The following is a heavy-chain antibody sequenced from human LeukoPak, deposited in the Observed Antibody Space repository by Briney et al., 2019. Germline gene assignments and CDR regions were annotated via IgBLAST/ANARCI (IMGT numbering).Heavy chain of an antibody. CDR1: GFTFSSYA. J-gene: IGHJ4*02. CDR2: ISGSGRST. CDR3: AKDRMWYYDSSGYFDY. D-gene: IGHD3-22*01. V-gene: IGHV3-23*01. Sequence: GGSLRLSCAASGFTFSSYAMSWVRQAPGKGLEWVSAISGSGRSTYYADSVKGRFTISRDNSKNTLYLQMNSLRAEDTAVYYCAKDRMWYYDSSGYFDYWGQGTLVTVSS.